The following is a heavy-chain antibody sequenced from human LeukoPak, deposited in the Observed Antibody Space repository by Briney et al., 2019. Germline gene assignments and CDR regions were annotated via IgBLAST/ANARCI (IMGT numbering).Heavy chain of an antibody. CDR1: GGSFSGYY. Sequence: SETLFLTCAVYGGSFSGYYWSWIRQPPGKGLEWIGEVNHNGSTNYNPSLRRRVTISVDKPKNQFSIKLSSVTAADTAVYYCARGSGGWSSWAYYYYYYMDLWGKGTTVTVSS. CDR3: ARGSGGWSSWAYYYYYYMDL. V-gene: IGHV4-34*01. CDR2: VNHNGST. D-gene: IGHD2-15*01. J-gene: IGHJ6*03.